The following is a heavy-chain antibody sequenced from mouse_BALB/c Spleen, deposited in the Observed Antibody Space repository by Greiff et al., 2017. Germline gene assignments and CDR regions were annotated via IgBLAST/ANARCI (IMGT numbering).Heavy chain of an antibody. CDR3: AGGPDYCGSRNYAMDY. J-gene: IGHJ4*01. Sequence: EVKVVESGGGLVKPGGSLKLSCAASGFTFSSYAMSWVRQSPEKRLEWVAEISSGGSYTYYPATVTGRFTMSRDNAKNTLYLEMSSLRSEDTALYYCAGGPDYCGSRNYAMDYWGQGTSVTVSS. CDR2: ISSGGSYT. CDR1: GFTFSSYA. D-gene: IGHD1-1*01. V-gene: IGHV5-9-4*01.